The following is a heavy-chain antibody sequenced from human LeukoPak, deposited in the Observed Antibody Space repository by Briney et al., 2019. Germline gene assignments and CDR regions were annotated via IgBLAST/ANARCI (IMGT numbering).Heavy chain of an antibody. CDR2: IDHSGST. CDR3: ARVYGSSSSGIFDY. D-gene: IGHD6-6*01. CDR1: GGSISSGGYS. V-gene: IGHV4-30-2*01. J-gene: IGHJ4*02. Sequence: SETLSLTCAVSGGSISSGGYSWSWIRQPPGKGLEWIGYIDHSGSTYYNPSLKSRVTISVDRYKTQFSLKLSSVTAADTAVYYCARVYGSSSSGIFDYWGQGTLVTVSS.